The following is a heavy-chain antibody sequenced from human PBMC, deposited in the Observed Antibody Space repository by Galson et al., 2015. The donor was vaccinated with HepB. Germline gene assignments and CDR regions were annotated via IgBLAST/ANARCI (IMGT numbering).Heavy chain of an antibody. V-gene: IGHV3-48*03. J-gene: IGHJ4*02. CDR1: GFIFSNYE. D-gene: IGHD1-1*01. Sequence: SLRLSCAASGFIFSNYEMNWVRQAPGKGLEWLSYISANANTIYYADSVKGRFSISRDNSKNSLYLQMNSLRAEDTAVYYCARGPTGLHWNAGGGFDYWGQGTLVTVSS. CDR2: ISANANTI. CDR3: ARGPTGLHWNAGGGFDY.